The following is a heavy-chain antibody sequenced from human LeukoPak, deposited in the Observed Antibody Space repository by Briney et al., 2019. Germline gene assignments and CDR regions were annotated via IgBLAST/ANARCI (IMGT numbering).Heavy chain of an antibody. J-gene: IGHJ4*02. Sequence: SVKVSCKASGYTFTSYYMHWVRQAPGQGLEWMGGIIPIFGTANYAQKFQGRVTITADESTSTAYMELSSLRSEDTAVYYCAREVHSSSWYFDYWGQGTLVTVSS. V-gene: IGHV1-69*13. CDR2: IIPIFGTA. D-gene: IGHD6-13*01. CDR3: AREVHSSSWYFDY. CDR1: GYTFTSYY.